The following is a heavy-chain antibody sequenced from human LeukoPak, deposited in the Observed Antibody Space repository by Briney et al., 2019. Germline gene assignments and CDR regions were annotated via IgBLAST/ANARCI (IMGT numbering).Heavy chain of an antibody. CDR3: ARGLGEVDTAINDY. Sequence: PSETLSLTCAVYGGSFSGYYWSWIRQPPGKGLEWIGEINHSGSTNYNPSFKSRVTISVDTSKNQFSLKLSSVTAADTAVYYCARGLGEVDTAINDYWGQGTLVTVSS. V-gene: IGHV4-34*01. CDR2: INHSGST. J-gene: IGHJ4*02. D-gene: IGHD5-18*01. CDR1: GGSFSGYY.